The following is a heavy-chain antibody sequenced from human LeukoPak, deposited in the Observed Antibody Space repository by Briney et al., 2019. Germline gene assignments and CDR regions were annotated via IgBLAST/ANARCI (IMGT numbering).Heavy chain of an antibody. CDR3: AKDLFGPPYFDY. D-gene: IGHD3/OR15-3a*01. V-gene: IGHV3-23*01. CDR2: ISGSGGST. Sequence: PGGSLRLSCAASAFTFSSYGMSWVRQAPGKGLEWVSGISGSGGSTYYADSVKGRFTISRDNSKNTLYLQMNSLRAEDTAVYYCAKDLFGPPYFDYWGQGTLVTVSS. CDR1: AFTFSSYG. J-gene: IGHJ4*02.